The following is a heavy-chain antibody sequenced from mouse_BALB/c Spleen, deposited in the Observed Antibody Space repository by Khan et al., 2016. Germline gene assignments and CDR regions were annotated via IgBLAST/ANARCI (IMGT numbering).Heavy chain of an antibody. J-gene: IGHJ1*01. CDR2: INPDSSTI. Sequence: EVKLLESGGGLVQPGGSLKLSCAASGFDFSRYWMSWVRQAPGKGIEWIGEINPDSSTINYTPSLKDKFIISRDNAKNTLYLQMSKVRSEDTAPYCCASTCWDFHDWGAGTTVTGSS. CDR3: ASTCWDFHD. V-gene: IGHV4-1*02. CDR1: GFDFSRYW.